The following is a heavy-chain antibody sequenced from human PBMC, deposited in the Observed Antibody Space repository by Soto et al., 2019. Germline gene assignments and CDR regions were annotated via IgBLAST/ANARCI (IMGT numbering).Heavy chain of an antibody. CDR3: ASGPREGDFDY. V-gene: IGHV4-4*02. J-gene: IGHJ4*02. D-gene: IGHD1-26*01. Sequence: QVQLQESGPGLVKPSGTLSLTCAVSGGSISSSNWWSWVGQRPGKGLEWVGEIYHSGTTTYNPSLKNRVTISVDKAKNQFSLKLSSVTAADTAVYYCASGPREGDFDYWGQGTLVTVSS. CDR1: GGSISSSNW. CDR2: IYHSGTT.